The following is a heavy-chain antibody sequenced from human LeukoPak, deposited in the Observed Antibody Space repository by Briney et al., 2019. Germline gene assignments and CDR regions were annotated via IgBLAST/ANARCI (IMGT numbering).Heavy chain of an antibody. CDR2: INHSGST. CDR1: GGSFSGYY. CDR3: ARVSYDILTGADAFDI. Sequence: SETLSLTCAVYGGSFSGYYWSWIRQPPGKGLERIGEINHSGSTNYNPSLKSRVTISVDTSKNQFSLKLSSVTAADTAVYYCARVSYDILTGADAFDIWGQGTMVTVSS. J-gene: IGHJ3*02. D-gene: IGHD3-9*01. V-gene: IGHV4-34*01.